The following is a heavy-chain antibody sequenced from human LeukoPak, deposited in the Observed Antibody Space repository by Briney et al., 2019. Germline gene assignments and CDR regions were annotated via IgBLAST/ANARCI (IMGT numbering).Heavy chain of an antibody. Sequence: GRSLRLSCAASGFTFSSYAMSWVRQAPGKGLEWVSAISGSGGSTYYADSVKGRFTISRDNSKNTLYLQMNSLRAEDTAVYYCAKSEIAAGGYFDYWGQGTLVTVSS. CDR3: AKSEIAAGGYFDY. CDR2: ISGSGGST. V-gene: IGHV3-23*01. J-gene: IGHJ4*02. CDR1: GFTFSSYA. D-gene: IGHD6-13*01.